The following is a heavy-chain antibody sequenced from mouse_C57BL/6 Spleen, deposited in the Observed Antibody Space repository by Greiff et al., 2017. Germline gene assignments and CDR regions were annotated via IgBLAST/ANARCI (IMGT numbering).Heavy chain of an antibody. V-gene: IGHV7-3*01. CDR1: GFTFTDYY. Sequence: EVKLMESGGGLVQPGGSLSLSCAASGFTFTDYYMSWVRQPPGKALEWLGFIRNKANGYTTEYSASVKGRFTISRDNSQSILYLQMNALRAEDSATYYCARDSSGWFAYGGQGTLVTVSA. D-gene: IGHD3-2*02. CDR3: ARDSSGWFAY. CDR2: IRNKANGYTT. J-gene: IGHJ3*01.